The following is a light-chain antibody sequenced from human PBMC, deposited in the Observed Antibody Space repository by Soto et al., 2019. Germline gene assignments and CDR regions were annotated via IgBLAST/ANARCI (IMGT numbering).Light chain of an antibody. CDR2: AAS. V-gene: IGKV1-27*01. Sequence: DIQMTQSPSSLSASVGDRVTITCRASQGISNYLAWYQQKPGKVPKLLIYAASTLQSDVPSRFSGSGSGTDFTLTISSLQPDDAATYYCQKYDSAFHTFGPGTKLEIK. CDR3: QKYDSAFHT. CDR1: QGISNY. J-gene: IGKJ2*01.